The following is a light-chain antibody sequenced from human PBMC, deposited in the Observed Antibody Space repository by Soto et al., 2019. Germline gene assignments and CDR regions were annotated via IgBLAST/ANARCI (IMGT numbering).Light chain of an antibody. CDR2: GNN. Sequence: QSVLTQPPSVSGAPGQRVTISCTGNASNIGAGYEVHWYQQPPGKAPKLLIYGNNNRPSGVPARFSGSKSGTSASLAITGLQVEDEADYYCQSYDSTLRGLVAFGGGTKVTVL. CDR3: QSYDSTLRGLVA. CDR1: ASNIGAGYE. V-gene: IGLV1-40*01. J-gene: IGLJ2*01.